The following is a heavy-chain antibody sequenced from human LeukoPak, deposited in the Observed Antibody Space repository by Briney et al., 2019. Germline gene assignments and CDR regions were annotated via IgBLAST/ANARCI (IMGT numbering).Heavy chain of an antibody. CDR3: AKAHADLRSPRRDLVVVVECDY. CDR2: ISGSGGST. V-gene: IGHV3-23*01. CDR1: GFTFSSYA. J-gene: IGHJ4*02. Sequence: GGSLRLACAASGFTFSSYAMSWVRQAPGKGLEWVSAISGSGGSTYYADSVKGRFTISRDNSKNTLYLQMTSQKAEDTPVYYCAKAHADLRSPRRDLVVVVECDYWGQGTLVTVSS. D-gene: IGHD2-15*01.